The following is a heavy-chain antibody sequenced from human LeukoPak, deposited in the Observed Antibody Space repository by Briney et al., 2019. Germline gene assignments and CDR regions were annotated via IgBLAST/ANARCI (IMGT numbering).Heavy chain of an antibody. V-gene: IGHV4-38-2*01. J-gene: IGHJ2*01. CDR1: GYSISSGYY. Sequence: ASETLSLTCAVSGYSISSGYYWGWIRPPPGKGLEWIGSIYHSGSTYYNPSLKSRVTISVDTSKNQFSLKLSSVTAADTAVYYCAGPSTWATVTRYWYFDLWGRGTLVTVSS. D-gene: IGHD4-17*01. CDR3: AGPSTWATVTRYWYFDL. CDR2: IYHSGST.